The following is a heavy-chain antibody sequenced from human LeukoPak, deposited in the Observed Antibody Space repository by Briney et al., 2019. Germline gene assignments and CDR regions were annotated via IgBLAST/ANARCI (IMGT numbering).Heavy chain of an antibody. J-gene: IGHJ4*02. CDR1: GYSFTNYW. D-gene: IGHD3-10*01. Sequence: GESLKISCKGSGYSFTNYWIGWVRQMPGKGLEWMGIIYPGDSDTRYSPSFQGQVTISADKSISTAYLQWSSLKVSDTAIYYCARLLRGFDLYYFDYWGQGTLVTVSS. CDR3: ARLLRGFDLYYFDY. V-gene: IGHV5-51*01. CDR2: IYPGDSDT.